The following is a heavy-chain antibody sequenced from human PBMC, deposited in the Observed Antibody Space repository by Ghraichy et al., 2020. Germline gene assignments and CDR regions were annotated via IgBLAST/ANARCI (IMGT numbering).Heavy chain of an antibody. D-gene: IGHD3-10*01. J-gene: IGHJ3*02. CDR1: GFTFSSYA. V-gene: IGHV3-23*01. CDR3: ANVLLWFGESEDAFDI. CDR2: ISGSGGST. Sequence: GGSLRLSCAASGFTFSSYAMSWVRQAPGKGLEWVSAISGSGGSTYYADSVKGRFTISRDNSKNTLYLQMNSLRAEDTAVYYCANVLLWFGESEDAFDIWGQGTMVTVSS.